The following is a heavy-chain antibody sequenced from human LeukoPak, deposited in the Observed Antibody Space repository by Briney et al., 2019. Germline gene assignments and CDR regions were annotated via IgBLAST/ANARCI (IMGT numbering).Heavy chain of an antibody. V-gene: IGHV3-23*01. CDR2: ISGSGGST. J-gene: IGHJ4*02. Sequence: GGSLRLSCAASGFTFSSYAMSWVRQAPGKGLEWVSTISGSGGSTYYADSVKGRFTISRDNSKNTLYLQMNSLRADDTAVYCCANFASGSYYSGYWGQGTLVTVFS. CDR3: ANFASGSYYSGY. D-gene: IGHD1-26*01. CDR1: GFTFSSYA.